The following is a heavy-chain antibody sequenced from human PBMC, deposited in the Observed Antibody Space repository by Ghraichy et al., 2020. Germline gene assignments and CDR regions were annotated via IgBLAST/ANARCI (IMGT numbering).Heavy chain of an antibody. V-gene: IGHV4-39*01. D-gene: IGHD2-15*01. J-gene: IGHJ3*02. CDR3: ARVHCSSSTCFFPDAFDM. CDR1: GGSISSSSNY. CDR2: IYYSGST. Sequence: SETLSLTCTVSGGSISSSSNYWGWIRQPPGKGLEWIGNIYYSGSTYYNPSLKSRVTISVDTLKNQFSLKLSSVTAADTALYYGARVHCSSSTCFFPDAFDMWGQGTVVTVSP.